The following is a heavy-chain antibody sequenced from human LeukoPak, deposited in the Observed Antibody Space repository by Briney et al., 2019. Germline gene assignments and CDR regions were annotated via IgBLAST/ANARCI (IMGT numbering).Heavy chain of an antibody. CDR3: AREQIAAAGPDY. Sequence: GGSLRLSCAASGFTFSSYGMHWVRQAPGKGLEWVAVIWYDGSNKYYADSVKGRFTISRDNSKNTLYLQMNSLRAEDTAVYYCAREQIAAAGPDYWGQGTLVTVSS. D-gene: IGHD6-13*01. J-gene: IGHJ4*02. CDR1: GFTFSSYG. CDR2: IWYDGSNK. V-gene: IGHV3-33*01.